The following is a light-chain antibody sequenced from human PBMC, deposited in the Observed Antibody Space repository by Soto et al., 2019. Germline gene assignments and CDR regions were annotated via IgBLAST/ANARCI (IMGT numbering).Light chain of an antibody. CDR3: QQYKDWPLT. V-gene: IGKV3-15*01. CDR2: GAF. Sequence: EIVMTQSPATLSVSPGEIATLSSRASQRLSSNLAWYQQKPGQAPSLLIYGAFTRATGIPARFSGTGSGTEFTLTISSLQSEDFALYYCQQYKDWPLTFGQGTKVDIK. J-gene: IGKJ1*01. CDR1: QRLSSN.